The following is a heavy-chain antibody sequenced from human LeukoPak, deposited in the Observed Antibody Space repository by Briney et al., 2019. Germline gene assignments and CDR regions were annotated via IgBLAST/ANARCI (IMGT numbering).Heavy chain of an antibody. V-gene: IGHV4-4*02. J-gene: IGHJ4*02. Sequence: SGTLSLTCAVSGGSISSSNWWSWVRQPPGKGLEWIGEIYHSGSTNYNPSLKSRVTISVDTSKNQFSLKLSSVTAADTAVYYCARDTFGGVIPRDYWGQGTLVTVSS. CDR1: GGSISSSNW. CDR3: ARDTFGGVIPRDY. CDR2: IYHSGST. D-gene: IGHD3-16*02.